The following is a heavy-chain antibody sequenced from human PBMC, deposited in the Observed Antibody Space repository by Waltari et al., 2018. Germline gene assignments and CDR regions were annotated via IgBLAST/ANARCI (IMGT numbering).Heavy chain of an antibody. CDR1: GFTFRTSW. Sequence: EVQLVESGGGLGQPGGSLRLSCAASGFTFRTSWMSWVRQAPGKGLEWVAHIKTDGSEKYYMDSVKGRFTISRDNAKNSLYLQMNSLRAEDTAVYFCARGHFGRDYWGQGTLVTVSS. J-gene: IGHJ4*02. D-gene: IGHD3-3*01. CDR3: ARGHFGRDY. V-gene: IGHV3-7*01. CDR2: IKTDGSEK.